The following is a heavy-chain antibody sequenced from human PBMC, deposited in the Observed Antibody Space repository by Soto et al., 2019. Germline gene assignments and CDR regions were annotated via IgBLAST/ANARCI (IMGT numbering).Heavy chain of an antibody. Sequence: GGSLRLSCAASGFTFSSYAMSWVRQAPGKGPEWVSAISGSGGSTYYADSVKGRFTISRDNSKNTLYLQMNSLRAEDTAVYYCAKDRVSGSYFDYFDYWGQGTLVTVSS. V-gene: IGHV3-23*01. CDR1: GFTFSSYA. CDR3: AKDRVSGSYFDYFDY. D-gene: IGHD1-26*01. J-gene: IGHJ4*02. CDR2: ISGSGGST.